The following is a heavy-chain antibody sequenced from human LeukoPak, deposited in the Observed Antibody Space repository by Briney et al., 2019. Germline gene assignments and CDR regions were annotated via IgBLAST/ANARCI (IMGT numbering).Heavy chain of an antibody. CDR3: ARTGPGYCSSTSCYPGYEH. CDR1: GGTFSSYA. V-gene: IGHV1-69*05. J-gene: IGHJ1*01. Sequence: ALVKVSCKASGGTFSSYAISWVRQAPGQGLEWMGGIIPIFGTANYAQKFQGRVTITTDESTSTAYMELSSLRSEDTAVYYCARTGPGYCSSTSCYPGYEHWGQGTLVTVSS. CDR2: IIPIFGTA. D-gene: IGHD2-2*01.